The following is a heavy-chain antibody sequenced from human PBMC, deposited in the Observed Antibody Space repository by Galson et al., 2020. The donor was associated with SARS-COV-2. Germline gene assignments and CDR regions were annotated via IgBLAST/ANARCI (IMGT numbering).Heavy chain of an antibody. V-gene: IGHV5-51*01. CDR2: IYPGDSET. CDR3: ARVRSGNYIYDY. Sequence: KIGESLKISCKASGYSFNRDWIGWVRQMPGKGLEWMGIIYPGDSETRYSLSFQGQVTMSADKSINTAYLQWSSLKASDTAMYYCARVRSGNYIYDYWGVGTL. D-gene: IGHD1-26*01. CDR1: GYSFNRDW. J-gene: IGHJ4*02.